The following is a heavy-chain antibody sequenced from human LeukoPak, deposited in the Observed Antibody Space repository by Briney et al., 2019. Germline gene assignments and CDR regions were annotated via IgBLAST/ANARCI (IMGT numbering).Heavy chain of an antibody. CDR1: GGSISSYY. V-gene: IGHV4-59*12. D-gene: IGHD3-3*01. CDR3: ARERTGDFWSGYPFDY. Sequence: SETLSLTCTVSGGSISSYYWSWIRQPPGKGLEWIGYIYYSGSTNHNPSLKSRVTMSVDTSKNQFSLKLSSVTAADTAVYYCARERTGDFWSGYPFDYWGQGTLVTVSS. J-gene: IGHJ4*02. CDR2: IYYSGST.